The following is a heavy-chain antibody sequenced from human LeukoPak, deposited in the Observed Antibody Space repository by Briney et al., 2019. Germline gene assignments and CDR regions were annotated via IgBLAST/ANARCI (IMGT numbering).Heavy chain of an antibody. CDR1: GGSISSYY. V-gene: IGHV4-59*01. CDR2: IYYSGST. CDR3: ATMAYYYGSSDAFDI. J-gene: IGHJ3*02. D-gene: IGHD3-10*01. Sequence: SETLSLTCTVSGGSISSYYWSWIRQPPGKGLEWIGYIYYSGSTNYNPSLKSRVTISVDTSKNQFSLKLSSVTAADTAVYYCATMAYYYGSSDAFDIWGQGTMVTVSS.